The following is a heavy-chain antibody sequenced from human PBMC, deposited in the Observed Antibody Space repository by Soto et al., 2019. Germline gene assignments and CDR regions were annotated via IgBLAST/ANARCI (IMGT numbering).Heavy chain of an antibody. CDR2: ISGDTATT. CDR1: GFSFSEYS. V-gene: IGHV3-23*01. Sequence: GGSLRLSCAASGFSFSEYSMTWVRQAPGKGLQWVSAISGDTATTHYADSVKGRFTISRDNSRDTLYLQMNSLRVEDTAIYYCAKPLQHRLLQGYGVDVWGQGTTVTVSS. CDR3: AKPLQHRLLQGYGVDV. D-gene: IGHD6-19*01. J-gene: IGHJ6*02.